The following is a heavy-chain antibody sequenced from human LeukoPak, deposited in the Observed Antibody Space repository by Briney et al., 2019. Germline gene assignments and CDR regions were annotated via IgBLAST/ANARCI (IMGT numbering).Heavy chain of an antibody. CDR3: ARVVSSGWYPFDY. D-gene: IGHD6-19*01. CDR1: GGSLSGYY. CDR2: INHSGST. J-gene: IGHJ4*02. Sequence: SETLSLTCAVYGGSLSGYYWNWIRQPPGKGLEWIGEINHSGSTNYNPSLKSRVTISVDTSKNQFSLKLSSVTAADTAVYYCARVVSSGWYPFDYWGQGTLVTVSS. V-gene: IGHV4-34*01.